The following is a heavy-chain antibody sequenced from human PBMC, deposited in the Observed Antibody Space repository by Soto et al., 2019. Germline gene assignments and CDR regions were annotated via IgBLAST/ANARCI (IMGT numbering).Heavy chain of an antibody. J-gene: IGHJ5*02. CDR3: ARDPRRYCTNGVCPPFDP. CDR1: GFTFSSYW. CDR2: INSDGSST. V-gene: IGHV3-74*01. D-gene: IGHD2-8*01. Sequence: GGSLRLSCAASGFTFSSYWMHWVRPAPGKGLVWVSRINSDGSSTSYADSVKGRFTIARDNAKNTLYLQTNSLRAEDTSVYYCARDPRRYCTNGVCPPFDPWGQGTLVTVSS.